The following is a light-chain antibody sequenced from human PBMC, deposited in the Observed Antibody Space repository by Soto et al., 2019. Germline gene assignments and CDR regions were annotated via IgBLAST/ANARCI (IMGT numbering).Light chain of an antibody. CDR2: GAS. CDR3: QQYGSSTLT. J-gene: IGKJ4*01. CDR1: QSVSSSY. Sequence: EIVLTQSPGTLSLSPGERATLSCRASQSVSSSYLAWYQQKPGQAPRLLIYGASRRATGFPDRFSGSGSGTEFTLTISRLEPEDFAVYYCQQYGSSTLTFGGGTKVAIK. V-gene: IGKV3-20*01.